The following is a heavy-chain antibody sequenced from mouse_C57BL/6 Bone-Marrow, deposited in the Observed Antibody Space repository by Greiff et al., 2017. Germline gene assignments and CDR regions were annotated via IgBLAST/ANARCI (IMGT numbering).Heavy chain of an antibody. D-gene: IGHD2-12*01. V-gene: IGHV1-61*01. J-gene: IGHJ2*01. CDR1: GYTFTSYW. CDR3: ESSDSDDGDYFDY. CDR2: IYPSDSET. Sequence: VQLQQPGAELVRPGSSVKLSCKASGYTFTSYWMDWVKQRPGQGLEWIGNIYPSDSETHYNQKFKDKATLTVDKSSSTAYMQLSSLTSEDSAVYDCESSDSDDGDYFDYWGQGTTLTVSS.